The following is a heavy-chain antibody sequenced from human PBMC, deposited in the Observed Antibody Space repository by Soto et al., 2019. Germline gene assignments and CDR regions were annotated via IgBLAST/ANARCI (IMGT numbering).Heavy chain of an antibody. J-gene: IGHJ4*02. D-gene: IGHD4-17*01. CDR2: ISAYSGDT. V-gene: IGHV1-18*01. Sequence: QVQLVQSGAEVKQPGASVKVSCKASGYPFTGYSVGWVRQAPGQGLEWMGWISAYSGDTYYAQRFQDRLSMTTDASTSTAYMELRSLRSDDTAVYYCARPSGSYGDYAWSLKYWGQGTLVTVSS. CDR3: ARPSGSYGDYAWSLKY. CDR1: GYPFTGYS.